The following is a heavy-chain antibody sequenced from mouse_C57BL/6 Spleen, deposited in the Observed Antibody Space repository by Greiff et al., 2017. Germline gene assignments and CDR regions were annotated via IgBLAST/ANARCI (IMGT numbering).Heavy chain of an antibody. J-gene: IGHJ1*03. CDR3: VVGLTPSYWYFDV. Sequence: VQLQQSGPGLVQPSQSLSITCTVSGFSLTSYGVHWVRQSPGKGLEWLGVIWSGGSTDYNAAFISRLSISKDNSKGQVFFKMNSLQADDTARYCCVVGLTPSYWYFDVWGTGTTVTVSS. V-gene: IGHV2-2*01. CDR2: IWSGGST. D-gene: IGHD1-3*01. CDR1: GFSLTSYG.